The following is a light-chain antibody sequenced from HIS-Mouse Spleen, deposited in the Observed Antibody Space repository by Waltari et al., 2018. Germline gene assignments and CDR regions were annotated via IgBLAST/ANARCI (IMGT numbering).Light chain of an antibody. J-gene: IGLJ1*01. Sequence: SSELTQDPAVSVALGQTVRITCQGDSLRSSYASWYQQKPGQAPVLVIYGKNNRPSGIPERFSGSNSGNTATLTISRVEAGDEADYYCQVWDSSSDRVFGTGTKVTVL. V-gene: IGLV3-19*01. CDR2: GKN. CDR3: QVWDSSSDRV. CDR1: SLRSSY.